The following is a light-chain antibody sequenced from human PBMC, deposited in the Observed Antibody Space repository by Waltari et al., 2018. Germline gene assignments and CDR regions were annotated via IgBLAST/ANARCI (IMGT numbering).Light chain of an antibody. CDR3: VLYMGSGASV. V-gene: IGLV8-61*01. CDR2: NTN. CDR1: PGSVSTSYY. Sequence: QPVVTQEPSLSVSPGGTVTLTCSSSPGSVSTSYYPSWYQQTPGQAPRTLIYNTNTRSSGVPDRFSGSILGNKAALTITGAQAEDESDYYCVLYMGSGASVFGGGTKLTVL. J-gene: IGLJ3*02.